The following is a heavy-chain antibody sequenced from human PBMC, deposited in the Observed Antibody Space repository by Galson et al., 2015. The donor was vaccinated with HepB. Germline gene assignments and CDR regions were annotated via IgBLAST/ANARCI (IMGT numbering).Heavy chain of an antibody. Sequence: SVKVSCKASGYTFTSYYMHWVRQAPGQGLEWMGIINPSGGSTSYAQKFQGRVTMTRDTSTSTVYMELSSLRSEDTAVYYCAGKPKMTKAFDYWGQGTLVTVSS. CDR3: AGKPKMTKAFDY. CDR1: GYTFTSYY. CDR2: INPSGGST. J-gene: IGHJ4*02. V-gene: IGHV1-46*01. D-gene: IGHD4-11*01.